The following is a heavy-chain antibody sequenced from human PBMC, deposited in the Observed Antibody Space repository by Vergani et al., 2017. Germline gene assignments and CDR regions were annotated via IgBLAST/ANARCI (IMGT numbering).Heavy chain of an antibody. Sequence: QVQLQQWGAGLLKPSETLSLTCAVYGGSFSGYYWSWIRQPPGKGLEWIGYIYYSGSTNYNPSLKSRVTISVDTSKNQFSLKLSSVTAADTAVYYCAREMATSPDAFDIWGQGTMVTVSS. CDR3: AREMATSPDAFDI. V-gene: IGHV4-34*11. CDR2: IYYSGST. D-gene: IGHD5-24*01. J-gene: IGHJ3*02. CDR1: GGSFSGYY.